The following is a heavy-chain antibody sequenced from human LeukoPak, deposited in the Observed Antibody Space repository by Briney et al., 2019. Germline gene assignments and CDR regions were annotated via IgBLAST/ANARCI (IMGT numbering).Heavy chain of an antibody. J-gene: IGHJ4*02. D-gene: IGHD2-21*02. CDR3: AKFRFVVVTALDY. Sequence: GGSLRPSCAASGFTFSSYGMSWVRQAPGKGLEWVSAISGSGGSTYYADSVKGRFTISRDNSKNTLYLQVNSLRAEDTAVYYCAKFRFVVVTALDYWGQGTLVTVSS. CDR1: GFTFSSYG. V-gene: IGHV3-23*01. CDR2: ISGSGGST.